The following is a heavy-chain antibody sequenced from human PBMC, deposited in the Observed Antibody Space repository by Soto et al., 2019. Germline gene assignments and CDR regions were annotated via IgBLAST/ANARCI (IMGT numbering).Heavy chain of an antibody. CDR2: ISSSSSTI. D-gene: IGHD2-15*01. V-gene: IGHV3-48*01. CDR1: GFTFSSYS. CDR3: AGNGYCSGGSCYSAPLYYYYYMDV. J-gene: IGHJ6*03. Sequence: HPGGSLRLSCAASGFTFSSYSMNWVRQAPGKGLEWVSYISSSSSTIYYADSVKGRFTISRDNAKNSLYLQMNSLRAEDTAVYYCAGNGYCSGGSCYSAPLYYYYYMDVWGKGTTVTVSS.